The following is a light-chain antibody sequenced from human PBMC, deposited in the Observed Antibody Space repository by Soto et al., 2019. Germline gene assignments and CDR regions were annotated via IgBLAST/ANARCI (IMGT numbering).Light chain of an antibody. CDR3: QQYGSSPWT. V-gene: IGKV3-20*01. CDR1: QTIRSNY. J-gene: IGKJ1*01. CDR2: GAS. Sequence: ETVLTQSPGTLSLSPGERATLSCRASQTIRSNYLAWYRQTPGQAPRLLIYGASNRATGISDRFSGSGSGSDFTLIISRLEPEDFALYYCQQYGSSPWTFGQGTKVEIK.